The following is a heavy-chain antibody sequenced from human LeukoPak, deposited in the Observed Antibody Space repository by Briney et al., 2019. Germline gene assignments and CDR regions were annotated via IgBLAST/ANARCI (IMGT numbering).Heavy chain of an antibody. V-gene: IGHV4-59*01. CDR1: GGSISSDY. D-gene: IGHD1-26*01. CDR3: ARVFEVGASIIYAFDI. Sequence: SETLSLTCTVSGGSISSDYWNWIRQPPGKGLKWIGNIHYSGSTNYNPSLKSRLTILVDTSKNQFSLKLSSVTAADTAVYYCARVFEVGASIIYAFDIWGQGTMVTVSS. CDR2: IHYSGST. J-gene: IGHJ3*02.